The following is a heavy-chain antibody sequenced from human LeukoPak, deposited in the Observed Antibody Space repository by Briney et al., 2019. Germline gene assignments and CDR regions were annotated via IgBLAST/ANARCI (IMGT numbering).Heavy chain of an antibody. D-gene: IGHD2-15*01. CDR2: IYTSGST. CDR1: VGSISSYY. CDR3: ARDWRYCSGGSCSYYFDY. J-gene: IGHJ4*02. Sequence: NTSETLSLTCTASVGSISSYYWSWIRQPAGRGLEWIGRIYTSGSTSYNPSLNSRVTISVDKSKNHFSLKLTSVTAADTAVYYCARDWRYCSGGSCSYYFDYWGQGALVTVPS. V-gene: IGHV4-4*07.